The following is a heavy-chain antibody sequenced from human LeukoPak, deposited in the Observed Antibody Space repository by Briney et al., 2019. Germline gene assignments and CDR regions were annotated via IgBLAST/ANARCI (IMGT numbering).Heavy chain of an antibody. Sequence: GGSLRLSCAASGVTFRDYYMSWIRQAPGKGLEWVSYISSSGSTIYYADSVKGRFTISGDNAKNSLYLRMNSLRAEDTAVYYCARVFRAAHYDYWGQGTLVTVSS. D-gene: IGHD6-6*01. CDR1: GVTFRDYY. CDR2: ISSSGSTI. J-gene: IGHJ4*02. CDR3: ARVFRAAHYDY. V-gene: IGHV3-11*01.